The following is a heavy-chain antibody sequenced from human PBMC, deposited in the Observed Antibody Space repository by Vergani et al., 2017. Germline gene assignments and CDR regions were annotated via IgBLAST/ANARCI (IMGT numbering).Heavy chain of an antibody. CDR2: INPSGSHT. V-gene: IGHV1-46*03. Sequence: VQVVQSGAAVKKSGASVKVSCKTSGYTFRNYYMHWVRQAPGQGLEWMGIINPSGSHTNYAQKFQGRVTMTRDTSTSTVYMELSSLRSEDTAIYYCARGDYGMLTGYRYWVQGTLVTVSA. J-gene: IGHJ4*02. CDR3: ARGDYGMLTGYRY. CDR1: GYTFRNYY. D-gene: IGHD3-9*01.